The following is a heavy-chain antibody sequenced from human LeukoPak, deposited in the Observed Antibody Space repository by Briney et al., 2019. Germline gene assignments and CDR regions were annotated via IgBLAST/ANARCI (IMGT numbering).Heavy chain of an antibody. D-gene: IGHD3-16*02. CDR2: ISGRGDRT. V-gene: IGHV3-23*01. CDR1: GFTFSSYG. J-gene: IGHJ4*02. CDR3: VKDKGYTYSCGDY. Sequence: GGSLRLSCAASGFTFSSYGMSWVRQAPGKGLEWVSLISGRGDRTYFADSVKGRFAISRDSATNTVFLQMNRLRAEDTALYYCVKDKGYTYSCGDYWGQGTLVIVSS.